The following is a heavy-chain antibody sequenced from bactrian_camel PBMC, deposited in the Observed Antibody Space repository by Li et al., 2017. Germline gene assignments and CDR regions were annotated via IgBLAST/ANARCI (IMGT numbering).Heavy chain of an antibody. V-gene: IGHV3S53*01. CDR2: IAKAGDT. Sequence: HVQLVESGGGSVQSGGSLRLSCVVSGDTYSRDSGYCMAWFRQAPGKEREGVAGIAKAGDTEYADPVMGRFTIAQDNAKNTLYLQMNNLKPEDTAMYYCVRWWDSWGQGTQVTVS. CDR1: GDTYSRDSGYC. CDR3: VRWWDS. J-gene: IGHJ4*01. D-gene: IGHD1*01.